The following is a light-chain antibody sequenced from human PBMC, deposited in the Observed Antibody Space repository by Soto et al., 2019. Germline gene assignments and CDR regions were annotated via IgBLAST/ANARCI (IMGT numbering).Light chain of an antibody. J-gene: IGKJ1*01. V-gene: IGKV4-1*01. CDR2: WAS. CDR3: QQYYSFPRT. Sequence: DIVMTQSPDSLAVSLGERATINCKSSQSLLYTSNNKNYLSWYQKKPGQPPKMLIYWASTRESGVPDRFTGSGSGSNFTRTIASLQAEDVAVYYCQQYYSFPRTFGQGSKVEIK. CDR1: QSLLYTSNNKNY.